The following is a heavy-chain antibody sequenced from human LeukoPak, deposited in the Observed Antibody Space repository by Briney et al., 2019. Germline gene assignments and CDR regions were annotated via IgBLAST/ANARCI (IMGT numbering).Heavy chain of an antibody. Sequence: SETLSLTCTVSGGSISSYYWSWIRQPAGKGLEWIGRIYTSGSTNYNPSLKSRVTMSVDTSKNQFSLKLSSVTAADTAVYYCARDRHIVVVTARRGNRFDPWGQGTLVTVSS. D-gene: IGHD2-21*02. V-gene: IGHV4-4*07. CDR3: ARDRHIVVVTARRGNRFDP. J-gene: IGHJ5*02. CDR2: IYTSGST. CDR1: GGSISSYY.